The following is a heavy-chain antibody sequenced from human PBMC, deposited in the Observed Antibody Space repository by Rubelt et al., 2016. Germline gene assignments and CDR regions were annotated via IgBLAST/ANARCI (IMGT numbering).Heavy chain of an antibody. CDR2: MNPNSGNT. J-gene: IGHJ4*02. CDR3: ARALTRTLTTDPYHFDY. CDR1: GYTFTSYG. Sequence: QVQLVQSGAEVKKPGASVKVSCKASGYTFTSYGISWVRQAPGQGLEWMGWMNPNSGNTGYAQRFQGGVTMTRNTSISTAYMELSSLRYEDTAVYYCARALTRTLTTDPYHFDYWGQGTLVTVSS. V-gene: IGHV1-8*02. D-gene: IGHD4-17*01.